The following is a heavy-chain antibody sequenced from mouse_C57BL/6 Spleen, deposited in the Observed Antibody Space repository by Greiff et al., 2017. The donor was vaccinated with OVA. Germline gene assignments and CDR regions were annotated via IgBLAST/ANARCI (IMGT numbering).Heavy chain of an antibody. J-gene: IGHJ4*01. V-gene: IGHV1-69*01. CDR2: IDPSDSYT. Sequence: QVQLQQPGAELVMPGASVKLSCKASGYTFTSYWMHWVKQRPGQGLEWIGEIDPSDSYTNYNQKFKGKSTFTVDKSSSTAYMQLSSLTSEYSAVYYCARRGLYDYDDYYAMDYWGQGTSVTVSS. D-gene: IGHD2-4*01. CDR1: GYTFTSYW. CDR3: ARRGLYDYDDYYAMDY.